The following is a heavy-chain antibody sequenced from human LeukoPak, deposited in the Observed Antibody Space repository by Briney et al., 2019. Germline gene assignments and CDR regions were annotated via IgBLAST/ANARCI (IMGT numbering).Heavy chain of an antibody. D-gene: IGHD4-11*01. J-gene: IGHJ3*02. Sequence: GRSLRLSCAASGFTFSSYGMHWVRQAPGKGLEWVAVISYDGSNKYYADSVKGRFTISRDNSKNTLYLQMNSLRAEDTAVYYCAREALQNDAFDIWGQGTMVTVSS. CDR3: AREALQNDAFDI. CDR1: GFTFSSYG. V-gene: IGHV3-30*03. CDR2: ISYDGSNK.